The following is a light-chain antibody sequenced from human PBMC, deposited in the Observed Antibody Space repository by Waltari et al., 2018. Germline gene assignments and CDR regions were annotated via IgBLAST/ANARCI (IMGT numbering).Light chain of an antibody. CDR3: QVWDSSSDHWV. J-gene: IGLJ3*02. CDR2: DGN. CDR1: NIGDKS. V-gene: IGLV3-21*02. Sequence: SYVLTQPPSLSVAPGQTARITCGGHNIGDKSVHWYQQKPGQAPVLVVYDGNDRPSGIPERFSGSNSGNTATLTISRVEAGDEADYHCQVWDSSSDHWVFGGGTKLTVL.